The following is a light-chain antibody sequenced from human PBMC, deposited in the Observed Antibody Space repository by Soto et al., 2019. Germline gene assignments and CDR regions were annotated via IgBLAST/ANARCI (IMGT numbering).Light chain of an antibody. J-gene: IGLJ3*02. CDR3: TSYVGNDIWV. Sequence: QSALTQPPSASGSPGQSVTISCTGTSSDVGAYKYVSWYQQYPGKAPKLMIYAVTKRPSGVPDRFSGSKSGNTASLTVSGLQAEDEADYYRTSYVGNDIWVFGGGTKLTVL. CDR1: SSDVGAYKY. V-gene: IGLV2-8*01. CDR2: AVT.